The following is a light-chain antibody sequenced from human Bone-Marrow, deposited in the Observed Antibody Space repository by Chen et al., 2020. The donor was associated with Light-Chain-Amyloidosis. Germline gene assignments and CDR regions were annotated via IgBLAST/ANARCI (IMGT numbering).Light chain of an antibody. CDR3: QQYGTSPLT. CDR2: GSS. Sequence: EIVLTLSPGTLSLSPGEGANLACSASHTISSNYLTWYQQKFGQAPRLLIYGSSSRATGIPDRFTGSGSGTDFTLTINRLEPEDFAMYYCQQYGTSPLTFGGGTKVEIK. CDR1: HTISSNY. V-gene: IGKV3-20*01. J-gene: IGKJ4*01.